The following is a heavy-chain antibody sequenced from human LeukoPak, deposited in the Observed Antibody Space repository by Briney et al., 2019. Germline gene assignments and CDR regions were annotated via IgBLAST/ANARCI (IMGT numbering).Heavy chain of an antibody. D-gene: IGHD2-15*01. CDR2: INPHTGGT. CDR1: GYTFTGYY. Sequence: ASVKVSCKASGYTFTGYYMHWVRQAPGQGLEWMGWINPHTGGTSYAQKFQGRVTMTRDTSISTAYMELSGLTSDDTAVYYCARPYCSGGSCHDYFDYWGQGTLVTVSS. J-gene: IGHJ4*02. V-gene: IGHV1-2*02. CDR3: ARPYCSGGSCHDYFDY.